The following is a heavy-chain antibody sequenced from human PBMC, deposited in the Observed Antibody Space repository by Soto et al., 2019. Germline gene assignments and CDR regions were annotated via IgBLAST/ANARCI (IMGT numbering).Heavy chain of an antibody. CDR1: GGSISSYY. D-gene: IGHD3-22*01. J-gene: IGHJ4*02. CDR2: IYYSGST. Sequence: KTSETLSLTCTVSGGSISSYYWSWIRQPPGKGLEWIGYIYYSGSTNYNPSLKSRVTISVDTSKNQFSLKLSSVTAADTAVYYCARAPYYYDSSGPRSLYYFDYWGQGTLVTVSS. CDR3: ARAPYYYDSSGPRSLYYFDY. V-gene: IGHV4-59*01.